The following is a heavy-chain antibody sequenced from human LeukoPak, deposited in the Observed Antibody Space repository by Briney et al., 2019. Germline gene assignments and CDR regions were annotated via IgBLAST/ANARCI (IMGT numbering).Heavy chain of an antibody. CDR2: IYHSGST. V-gene: IGHV4-30-2*01. J-gene: IGHJ4*02. Sequence: KPSETLSLTCTVSGGSISSGGYYWSWIRQPPGKGLEWIGYIYHSGSTYYNPSLKSRVTISVDRSKNQFSLKLSSVTAADTAVYYCARDQPDSGSYYFDYWGQGTLVTVSS. CDR3: ARDQPDSGSYYFDY. D-gene: IGHD1-26*01. CDR1: GGSISSGGYY.